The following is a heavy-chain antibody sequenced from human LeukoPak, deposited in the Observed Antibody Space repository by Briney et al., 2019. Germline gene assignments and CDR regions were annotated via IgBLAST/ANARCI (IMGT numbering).Heavy chain of an antibody. CDR2: ISPTSGTT. CDR3: AKDVQSWPTYFDY. D-gene: IGHD1-1*01. V-gene: IGHV3-23*01. J-gene: IGHJ4*02. Sequence: PGGSLRLSCTASGFTFSNFAMSWVRQAPGKGLDWVPAISPTSGTTFYADSVKGRFTISRDNSKNTVYLQMDSLRAEDTAVYYCAKDVQSWPTYFDYWGQGTLVTVSS. CDR1: GFTFSNFA.